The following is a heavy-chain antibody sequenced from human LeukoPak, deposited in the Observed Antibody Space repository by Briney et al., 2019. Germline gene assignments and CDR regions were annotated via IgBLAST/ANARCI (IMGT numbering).Heavy chain of an antibody. Sequence: SETLSLTCTVSGGSISSYYWSWIRQPPGKGLEWIGYIYYSGSSNYNPSLKSRVTISLDTSKNQFSPKLSSVTAADTAVYYCASGNWNYYYFDFWGQGTLVTVSS. J-gene: IGHJ4*02. CDR3: ASGNWNYYYFDF. CDR2: IYYSGSS. V-gene: IGHV4-59*01. D-gene: IGHD1-7*01. CDR1: GGSISSYY.